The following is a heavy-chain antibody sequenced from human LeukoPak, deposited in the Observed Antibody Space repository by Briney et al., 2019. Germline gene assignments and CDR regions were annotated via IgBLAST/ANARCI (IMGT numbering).Heavy chain of an antibody. CDR1: GLTFNNAW. J-gene: IGHJ4*02. CDR2: IKSKTDGGTT. D-gene: IGHD3-10*01. V-gene: IGHV3-15*01. Sequence: GGSLRLSCATSGLTFNNAWMNWVRQSPGKGLEWVGRIKSKTDGGTTDYAAPVKGRFTISRDDSKTTLYLQMNSLKTEDTAVYYCNTISKFIYGSGSYRDCWGQGTLVTVSS. CDR3: NTISKFIYGSGSYRDC.